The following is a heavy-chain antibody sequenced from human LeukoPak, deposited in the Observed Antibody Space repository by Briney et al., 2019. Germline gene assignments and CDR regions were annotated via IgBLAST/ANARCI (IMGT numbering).Heavy chain of an antibody. CDR2: LYTAGST. CDR1: GFTVTNNY. J-gene: IGHJ3*02. V-gene: IGHV3-66*01. CDR3: ARSKPAPGDAFDI. Sequence: GGSLRLSCAASGFTVTNNYMSWVRQAPGKGLEWVSILYTAGSTYYADSVKARFTISRDNSKNTVHLQMNSLRVEDTAVYYCARSKPAPGDAFDIWGQGTMVTVSS.